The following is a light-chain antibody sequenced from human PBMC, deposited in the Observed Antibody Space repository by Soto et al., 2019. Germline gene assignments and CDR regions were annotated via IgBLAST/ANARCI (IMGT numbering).Light chain of an antibody. CDR3: QSYDSRLSGFYV. V-gene: IGLV1-40*01. Sequence: QSVLTQPPSVSGSPGQSVTSSCTWISSNIGAVYDVHRYQQLPGTAPKLLIYGNSNRPSGVPDRFSGSKSGTSASLAITGLQAEDEADYYCQSYDSRLSGFYVFGTGTKVTVL. CDR2: GNS. CDR1: SSNIGAVYD. J-gene: IGLJ1*01.